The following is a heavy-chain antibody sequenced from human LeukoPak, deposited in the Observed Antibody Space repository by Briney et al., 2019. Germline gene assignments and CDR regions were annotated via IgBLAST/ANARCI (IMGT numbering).Heavy chain of an antibody. CDR2: ISSSGSTI. CDR3: ARTEPYSSGYYNLHFDY. V-gene: IGHV3-11*01. J-gene: IGHJ4*02. D-gene: IGHD3-22*01. Sequence: GGSLRLSCAASGFTFSDYYMSWIRQAPGKGLEWVSYISSSGSTIYYADSVKGRFTISRDNAKNSLYLQMNSLRAEDTAVYYCARTEPYSSGYYNLHFDYWGQGTLVTVSS. CDR1: GFTFSDYY.